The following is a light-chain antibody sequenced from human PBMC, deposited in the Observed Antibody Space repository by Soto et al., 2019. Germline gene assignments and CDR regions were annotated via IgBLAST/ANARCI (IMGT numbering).Light chain of an antibody. J-gene: IGLJ2*01. CDR1: TSDIGAYDF. Sequence: QSVLTQPASVSGSPGQSITISCTGTTSDIGAYDFVSWYQQHPGKAPKLMIYEVSSRPPGLSHRFSGSKSGNTASLTISALQAEDEAAYYCSSYTTSNTVIFGGGTELTVL. CDR3: SSYTTSNTVI. V-gene: IGLV2-14*01. CDR2: EVS.